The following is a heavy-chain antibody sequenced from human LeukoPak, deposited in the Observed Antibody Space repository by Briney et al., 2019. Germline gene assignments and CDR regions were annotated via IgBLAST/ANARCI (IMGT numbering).Heavy chain of an antibody. CDR1: GFTFSSYW. V-gene: IGHV3-74*01. Sequence: GGSLRLSCAASGFTFSSYWMHWVRQAPGKGLVWVSRINSDGSSTNYADSVKGRFTVSRDNAKNTLHLQMNSLRAEDTAVYYCARGARGSGTASDYWGQGTLVTVSS. D-gene: IGHD3-10*01. CDR2: INSDGSST. J-gene: IGHJ4*02. CDR3: ARGARGSGTASDY.